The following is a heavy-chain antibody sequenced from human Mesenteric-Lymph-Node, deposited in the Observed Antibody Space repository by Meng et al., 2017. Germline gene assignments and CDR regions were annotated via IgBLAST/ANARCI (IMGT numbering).Heavy chain of an antibody. CDR3: ASGQQWLVPFDY. CDR1: GGSISSYY. D-gene: IGHD6-19*01. J-gene: IGHJ4*02. CDR2: IYYSGST. V-gene: IGHV4-59*01. Sequence: ESLKISCTVSGGSISSYYWSWIRQPPGKGLEWIGYIYYSGSTNYNPSLKSRVTISVDTSKNQFSLKLSSVTAADTAVYYCASGQQWLVPFDYWGQGTLVTVSS.